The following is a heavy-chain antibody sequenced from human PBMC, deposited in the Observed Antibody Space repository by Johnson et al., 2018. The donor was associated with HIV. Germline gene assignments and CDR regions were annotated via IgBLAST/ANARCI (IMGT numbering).Heavy chain of an antibody. Sequence: VQLVESGGGVVRPGGSLRLSCAASGFTFDDYGMSWVRQAPGKGLEWVANIKQDGSEKYYVDSVKGRFTISRDNAKNSLYLQMNSLRAEDTAWYYCAKYNWNHDAFDIWGQGAMVTVSS. CDR3: AKYNWNHDAFDI. V-gene: IGHV3-7*01. CDR1: GFTFDDYG. J-gene: IGHJ3*02. D-gene: IGHD1-20*01. CDR2: IKQDGSEK.